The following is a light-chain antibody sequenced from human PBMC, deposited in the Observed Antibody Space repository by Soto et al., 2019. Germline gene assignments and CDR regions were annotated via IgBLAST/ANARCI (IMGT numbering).Light chain of an antibody. V-gene: IGLV2-14*01. CDR1: SSDVHSYNY. Sequence: QSALTQPACVYGPAVHLMTLSCAGTSSDVHSYNYVSWYQQHPGTAHKLMIHQVSSRRAGVYNGCSGSRSGNTTSLPIWGLQPEEEAASYCSSYTSSSTLVSGAGTKVTLL. CDR2: QVS. J-gene: IGLJ1*01. CDR3: SSYTSSSTLV.